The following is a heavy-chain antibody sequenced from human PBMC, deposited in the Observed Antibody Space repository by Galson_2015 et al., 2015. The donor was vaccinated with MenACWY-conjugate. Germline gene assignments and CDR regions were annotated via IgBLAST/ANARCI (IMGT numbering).Heavy chain of an antibody. CDR2: FDPEDGET. CDR3: ATGGTGTLAQCHY. V-gene: IGHV1-24*01. Sequence: SVKVSCKGSGDRLGEGCVHWVRQAPGKGLEWMGGFDPEDGETIYAQKFQGRVTMTEDTSTDTAYMELSSLRSEDTAVYYCATGGTGTLAQCHYWGRGTLVTVSS. D-gene: IGHD1-1*01. CDR1: GDRLGEGC. J-gene: IGHJ4*02.